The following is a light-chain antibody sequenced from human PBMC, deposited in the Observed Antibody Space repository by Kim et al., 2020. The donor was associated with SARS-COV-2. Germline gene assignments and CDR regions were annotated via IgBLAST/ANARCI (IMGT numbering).Light chain of an antibody. V-gene: IGKV3-11*01. CDR1: QSVNIY. CDR3: QQRSSWPLT. CDR2: DAS. Sequence: LSPCETATLACKASQSVNIYLGWYQQKPGQAPRLLIYDASNRAPGIPARFSGSGSGTDFTLTISSLEPEDFALYYCQQRSSWPLTFGGGTKVDIK. J-gene: IGKJ4*01.